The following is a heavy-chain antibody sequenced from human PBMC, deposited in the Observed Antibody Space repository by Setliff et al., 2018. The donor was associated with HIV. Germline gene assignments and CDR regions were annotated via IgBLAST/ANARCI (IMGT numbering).Heavy chain of an antibody. D-gene: IGHD3-9*01. CDR1: GFTFSTYW. Sequence: PGESLKISCAASGFTFSTYWMHWVRQAPGKGLVWVSHINNDGRKTTYADSVKGRFTVSRDNAKNTLYLQMNSLRAEDTAVYYCVRDTFDGRSYYGWDVWGQGTTVTVSS. V-gene: IGHV3-74*03. CDR2: INNDGRKT. CDR3: VRDTFDGRSYYGWDV. J-gene: IGHJ6*02.